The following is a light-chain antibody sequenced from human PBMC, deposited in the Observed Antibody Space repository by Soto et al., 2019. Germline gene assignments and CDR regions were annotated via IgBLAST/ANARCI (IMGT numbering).Light chain of an antibody. J-gene: IGKJ4*01. CDR2: GAS. V-gene: IGKV3-15*01. Sequence: EIVMTQSPATLSVSPGERATLSYRASQSVTSNLAWYQQKPGQAPRLLIRGASTRATGIPARFSGSGSGTEFTLTISSLQSEDFAVYYCQQYNNWPLTFGGGTKVEIK. CDR1: QSVTSN. CDR3: QQYNNWPLT.